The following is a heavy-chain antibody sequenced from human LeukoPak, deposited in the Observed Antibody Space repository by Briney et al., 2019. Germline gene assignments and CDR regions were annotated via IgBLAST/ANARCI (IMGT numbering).Heavy chain of an antibody. CDR1: GFTVNSNY. D-gene: IGHD1-14*01. V-gene: IGHV3-23*01. J-gene: IGHJ4*02. Sequence: GGSLRLSCAASGFTVNSNYMSWVRQAPGKGLEWVSAISGSGGSTYYADSVKGRFTISRDNSKNTLYLQMNSLRAEDTAVYYCAKGLYRQPEGYFDYWGQGTLVTVSS. CDR2: ISGSGGST. CDR3: AKGLYRQPEGYFDY.